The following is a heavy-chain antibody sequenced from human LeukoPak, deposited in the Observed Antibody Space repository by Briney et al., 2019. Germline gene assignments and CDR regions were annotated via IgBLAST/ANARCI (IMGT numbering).Heavy chain of an antibody. CDR3: ARDLLGDGDEPGFDY. Sequence: GGSLRLSCAASGFTFSSYGMHWVRQAPGKGLEWVAVIWYDGSNKYYADSVKGRFTISRDNSKNTLYLQMNSLRAEDTAVYYCARDLLGDGDEPGFDYWGQGTLGTGFS. D-gene: IGHD4-17*01. V-gene: IGHV3-33*01. CDR1: GFTFSSYG. J-gene: IGHJ4*02. CDR2: IWYDGSNK.